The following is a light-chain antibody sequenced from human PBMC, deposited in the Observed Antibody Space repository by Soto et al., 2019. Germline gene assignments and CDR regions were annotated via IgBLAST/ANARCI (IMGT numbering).Light chain of an antibody. CDR1: SSNIGAGYD. V-gene: IGLV1-40*01. J-gene: IGLJ2*01. CDR2: GNG. CDR3: QSYDSSLSGSHVV. Sequence: QAVVTQPPSVSGAPGQRVTISCTGSSSNIGAGYDVHWYQQLPGTAPKLLIYGNGNRPSGVPDRFSGSKSGTSASLAITGLQAEDEADYYCQSYDSSLSGSHVVFGGGTQLTVL.